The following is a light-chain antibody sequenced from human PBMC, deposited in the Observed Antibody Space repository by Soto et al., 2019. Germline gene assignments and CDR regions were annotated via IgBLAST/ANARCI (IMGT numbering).Light chain of an antibody. CDR1: SSNIGNNY. CDR3: GTWDSSLSAGGV. J-gene: IGLJ3*02. CDR2: DNN. V-gene: IGLV1-51*01. Sequence: QSVLTQPPSVSAAPGQKVTISCSGSSSNIGNNYVSWYQQLPGTAPKLLIYDNNKRPSGIPDRFSGSKSGTSGTLDITGLQTGDEADYYCGTWDSSLSAGGVFGGGTKLTVL.